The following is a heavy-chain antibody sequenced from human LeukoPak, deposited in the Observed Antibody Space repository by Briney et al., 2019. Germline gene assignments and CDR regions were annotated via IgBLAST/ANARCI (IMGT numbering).Heavy chain of an antibody. J-gene: IGHJ4*02. CDR1: GFTFSSYA. D-gene: IGHD3-10*01. CDR3: AKALPTMVRGRRGGYFDY. Sequence: PGGSLRLSCAASGFTFSSYAMSWVRQAPGKGLEWVSAISGSGGSTYYADSVKGRFTISRDNSKNTLYLQMNSLRAEDTAVYYCAKALPTMVRGRRGGYFDYWGQGTLVTVSS. V-gene: IGHV3-23*01. CDR2: ISGSGGST.